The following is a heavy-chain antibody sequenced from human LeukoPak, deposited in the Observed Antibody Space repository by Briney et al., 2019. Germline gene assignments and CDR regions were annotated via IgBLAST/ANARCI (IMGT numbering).Heavy chain of an antibody. D-gene: IGHD2-2*01. J-gene: IGHJ3*02. CDR1: GYTFTSFG. Sequence: ASVKVSCKASGYTFTSFGISWVRQAPGQGLEWMGWVSAYNGNTYYAQELQGRVTMTTDTSTSTAYMELRSLRSDDTAVYYFAKDYSYQVFHSHGFDISGQGKMVTVAS. CDR2: VSAYNGNT. CDR3: AKDYSYQVFHSHGFDI. V-gene: IGHV1-18*01.